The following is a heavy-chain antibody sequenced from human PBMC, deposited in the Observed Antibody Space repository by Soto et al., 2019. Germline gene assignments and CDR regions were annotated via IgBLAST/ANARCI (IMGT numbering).Heavy chain of an antibody. Sequence: GGSLRLSCAASGFTFSSYAMSWVRQAPGKGLEWVSAISGSGGSTYYADSVKGRFTISRDNSKNTLYLQMNSLRAEDTAVYYCAKDNVDIVVVVAATLHAFDIWGQGTMVTVSS. CDR2: ISGSGGST. CDR1: GFTFSSYA. CDR3: AKDNVDIVVVVAATLHAFDI. J-gene: IGHJ3*02. V-gene: IGHV3-23*01. D-gene: IGHD2-15*01.